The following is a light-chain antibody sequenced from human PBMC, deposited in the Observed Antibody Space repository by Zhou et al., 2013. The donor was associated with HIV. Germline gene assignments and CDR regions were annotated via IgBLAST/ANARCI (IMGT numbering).Light chain of an antibody. CDR2: ATS. Sequence: ATQMTQSPSSLSASVGDRVTITCRTSEGPGGDLGWYQQRPGEAPKLLLYATSKLQSGVPSRFSGSGSGTDFTLTISSLQPEDFATYYCLHDFTYQWTFGQGTKVGNQT. J-gene: IGKJ1*01. CDR1: EGPGGD. V-gene: IGKV1-6*01. CDR3: LHDFTYQWT.